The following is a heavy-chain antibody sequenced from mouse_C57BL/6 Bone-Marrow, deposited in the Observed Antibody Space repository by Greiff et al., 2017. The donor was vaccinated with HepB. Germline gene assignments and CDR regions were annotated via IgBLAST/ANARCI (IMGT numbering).Heavy chain of an antibody. CDR3: ARYEIYYGNYEEFAY. CDR2: ISSGGSYT. V-gene: IGHV5-6*02. CDR1: GFTFSSYG. D-gene: IGHD2-1*01. J-gene: IGHJ3*01. Sequence: EVMLVESGGDLVKPGGSLKLSCAASGFTFSSYGMSWVRQTPDKRLEWVATISSGGSYTYYPDSVKGRFTISRDNAKNTLYLQMSILKSEDTAMYYCARYEIYYGNYEEFAYWGQGTLVTVSA.